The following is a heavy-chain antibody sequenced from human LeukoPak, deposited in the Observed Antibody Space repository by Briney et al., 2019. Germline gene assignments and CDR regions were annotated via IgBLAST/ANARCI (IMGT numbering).Heavy chain of an antibody. CDR1: GGSISSSSYY. V-gene: IGHV4-39*01. J-gene: IGHJ4*02. Sequence: SETLSLTCTVSGGSISSSSYYWGWIRQPPGKGLEWIGSIYYSGSTYYNPSLKSRVTISVDTSKNQFSLKLSSVTAADTAVYYCARAYYDSSGYYWVYYDYWGQGTLVTVSS. D-gene: IGHD3-22*01. CDR3: ARAYYDSSGYYWVYYDY. CDR2: IYYSGST.